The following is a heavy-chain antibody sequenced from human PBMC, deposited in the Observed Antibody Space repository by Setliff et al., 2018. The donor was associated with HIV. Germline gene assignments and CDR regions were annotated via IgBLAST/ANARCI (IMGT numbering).Heavy chain of an antibody. Sequence: PGGSLRLSCAASGFTFSDYYMSWIRQAPGKGLEWVAHIKDDGSEEDFVESVKGRVTISRDNAKNSLYLQMNSLRAEDTAVYYCARVYGRGYFDTSGYFDYWGQGTPVTVSS. D-gene: IGHD3-22*01. CDR1: GFTFSDYY. V-gene: IGHV3-7*03. J-gene: IGHJ4*02. CDR2: IKDDGSEE. CDR3: ARVYGRGYFDTSGYFDY.